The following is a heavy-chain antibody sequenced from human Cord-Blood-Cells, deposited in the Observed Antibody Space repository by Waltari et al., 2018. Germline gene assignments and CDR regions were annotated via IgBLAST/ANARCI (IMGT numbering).Heavy chain of an antibody. V-gene: IGHV4-4*07. CDR1: GGPISSYY. Sequence: QVQLQESGPGLVKPSETLSLTCTVSGGPISSYYWSWIRQPAGKGLEGIGRIYTSGSTNYNPSLKSRVTMSVDTSKNQFSLKLSSVTAADTAVYYCARGFSGVVTPPVVRPELQRANDAFDIWGQGTMVTVSS. CDR3: ARGFSGVVTPPVVRPELQRANDAFDI. CDR2: IYTSGST. J-gene: IGHJ3*02. D-gene: IGHD3-3*01.